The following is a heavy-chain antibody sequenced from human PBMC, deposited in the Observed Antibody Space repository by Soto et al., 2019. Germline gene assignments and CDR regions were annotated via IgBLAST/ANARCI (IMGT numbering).Heavy chain of an antibody. CDR1: GYTFTSYG. CDR2: INAYNGNT. D-gene: IGHD1-20*01. Sequence: QVQLVQSGAEVKKPGASVKVSCKASGYTFTSYGISWVRQAPGQGLEWMGWINAYNGNTKYAQKLQGRVTMTTDTSTSTAYRELRSLRSGDTAVYYCASDAAIGMNDYWGQGTLVTVSS. CDR3: ASDAAIGMNDY. V-gene: IGHV1-18*01. J-gene: IGHJ4*02.